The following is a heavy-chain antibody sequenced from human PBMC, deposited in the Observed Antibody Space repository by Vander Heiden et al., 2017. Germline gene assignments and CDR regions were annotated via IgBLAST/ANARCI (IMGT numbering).Heavy chain of an antibody. CDR2: INHSGST. J-gene: IGHJ4*02. V-gene: IGHV4-34*01. CDR3: AREGAN. CDR1: GGSLSGYY. Sequence: QVQLQQWGAGLLKPSETLSLTCAVYGGSLSGYYWSWIRQPPGKGLEWIGEINHSGSTNYNPSLKSRVTISVDTSKNQFSLKLSSVTAADTAVYYCAREGANWGQGTLVTVSS. D-gene: IGHD1-26*01.